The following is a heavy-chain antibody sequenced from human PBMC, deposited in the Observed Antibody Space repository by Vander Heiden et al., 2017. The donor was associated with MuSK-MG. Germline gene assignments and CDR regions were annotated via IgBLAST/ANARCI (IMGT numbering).Heavy chain of an antibody. CDR3: ARRDSSLWYFDL. Sequence: QVQLQESAPGLVKPSETLSLTCTVSGGSISRYYWSWIRQRPGKGLEWIGYIYYSGSTNYNPSLKSRVTISVDTSKNQFSLKLSSVTAADTAVYYCARRDSSLWYFDLWGRGTLVTVSS. V-gene: IGHV4-59*01. D-gene: IGHD2-21*02. CDR2: IYYSGST. CDR1: GGSISRYY. J-gene: IGHJ2*01.